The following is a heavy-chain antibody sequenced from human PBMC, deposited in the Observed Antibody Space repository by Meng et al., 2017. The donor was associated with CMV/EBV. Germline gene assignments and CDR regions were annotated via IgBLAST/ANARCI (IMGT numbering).Heavy chain of an antibody. J-gene: IGHJ6*02. CDR2: ISSRGSTI. CDR3: ARDQKWGWFEDYGMDV. V-gene: IGHV3-48*03. CDR1: GFTFSSYE. D-gene: IGHD3-10*01. Sequence: GESLKISCAASGFTFSSYEMNWVRQAPGKGLEWVSYISSRGSTIYYADSVKGRFTISRDNAKNSLYLQMNSLRAEDTAVYYCARDQKWGWFEDYGMDVWGQGTTVTVSS.